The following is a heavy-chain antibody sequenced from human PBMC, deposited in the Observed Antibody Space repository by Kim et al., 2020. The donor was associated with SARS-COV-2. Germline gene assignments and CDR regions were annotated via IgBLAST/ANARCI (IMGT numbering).Heavy chain of an antibody. CDR1: GGSISSSSYY. CDR2: IYYSGST. D-gene: IGHD3-9*01. J-gene: IGHJ2*01. V-gene: IGHV4-39*07. CDR3: ARDIYDILTGKIFYWYFDL. Sequence: SETLSLTCTASGGSISSSSYYWGWIRQPPGKGLEWIGSIYYSGSTYYNPSLKSRVTISVDTSKNQFSLKLSSVTAADTAVYYCARDIYDILTGKIFYWYFDLWGRGTLVTVSS.